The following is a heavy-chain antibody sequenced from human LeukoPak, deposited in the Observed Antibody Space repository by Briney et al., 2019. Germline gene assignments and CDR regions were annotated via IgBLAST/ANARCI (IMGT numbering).Heavy chain of an antibody. CDR1: GGSFSGYY. J-gene: IGHJ5*02. CDR3: ARRPYCSGGSCYGWWFDP. V-gene: IGHV4-34*01. CDR2: INHSGST. D-gene: IGHD2-15*01. Sequence: PSETESLTCAVYGGSFSGYYWSWIRQPPGKGLEWIGEINHSGSTNYNPSLKSRVTISVDTSKNQFSLKLSSVTAADTAVYYCARRPYCSGGSCYGWWFDPWGQGTLVTVSS.